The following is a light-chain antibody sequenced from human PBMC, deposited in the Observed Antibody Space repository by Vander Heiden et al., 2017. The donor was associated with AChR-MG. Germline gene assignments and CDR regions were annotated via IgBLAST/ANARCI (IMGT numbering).Light chain of an antibody. CDR3: QQYSYQGT. CDR1: QSISSW. Sequence: DIPMTQSPSTLSASVGDRVTITCRASQSISSWLAWYQQKPGKAPKLLIHTASTLESGVPSRFSGSGSGTEFTLTISGLQPDDFATYYCQQYSYQGTFGQGTKVEMK. CDR2: TAS. J-gene: IGKJ1*01. V-gene: IGKV1-5*03.